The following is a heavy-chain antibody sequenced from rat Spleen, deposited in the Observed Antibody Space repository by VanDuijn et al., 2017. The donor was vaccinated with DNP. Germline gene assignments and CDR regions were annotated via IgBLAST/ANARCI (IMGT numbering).Heavy chain of an antibody. CDR3: TRDQDYYYDGGYYPTMDA. Sequence: QVQLKESGPGLVQPSQTLSLTCTVSGFSLTNYGVSWVRQPPGKGLEWLGLVWSDEDTSYNSALKSRLSISRDTSKNQVFLKMNSLKTDDTGTYYCTRDQDYYYDGGYYPTMDAWGQGTSVTVSS. CDR2: VWSDEDT. J-gene: IGHJ4*01. CDR1: GFSLTNYG. V-gene: IGHV2-63*01. D-gene: IGHD1-12*02.